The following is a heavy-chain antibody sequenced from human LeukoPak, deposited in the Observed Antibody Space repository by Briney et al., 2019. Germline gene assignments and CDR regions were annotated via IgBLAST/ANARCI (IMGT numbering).Heavy chain of an antibody. V-gene: IGHV4-4*02. CDR1: GGSISSSNW. Sequence: SETLSLTRAVSGGSISSSNWWSWVRQPPGKGLEWIGEIYHSGSTNYNPSLKSRVTISVDKSKNQFSLKLSSVTAADTAVYYCASTPQDYGSGSYYDWGQGTLVTVSS. J-gene: IGHJ4*02. CDR2: IYHSGST. CDR3: ASTPQDYGSGSYYD. D-gene: IGHD3-10*01.